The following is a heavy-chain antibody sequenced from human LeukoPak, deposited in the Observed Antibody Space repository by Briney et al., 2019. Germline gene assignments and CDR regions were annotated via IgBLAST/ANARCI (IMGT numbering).Heavy chain of an antibody. CDR1: GGSISSSNDC. D-gene: IGHD1-1*01. CDR2: FYYGGST. Sequence: SETLSLTCTVSGGSISSSNDCWDWIRQPPGRRLEWIASFYYGGSTYYNPSLKSRVTISADTSKNQVSLKLRSVTAADTALYYCTRRRAGRLYNWFDPWGQGTLVTVSS. CDR3: TRRRAGRLYNWFDP. V-gene: IGHV4-39*01. J-gene: IGHJ5*02.